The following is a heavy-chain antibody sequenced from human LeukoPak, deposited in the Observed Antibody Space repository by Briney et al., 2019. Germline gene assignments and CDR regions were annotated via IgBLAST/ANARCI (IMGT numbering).Heavy chain of an antibody. D-gene: IGHD3-9*01. Sequence: SETLSLTCAVYGGSFSGYYWSWIGQPPGKGLEWIGEINHSGSTNYNPSLKSRVTISVDTSKNQFSLKLSSVTAADTAVYYCARVHPKYYDILTGYHTTEGATGHFDYWGQGTLVTVSS. J-gene: IGHJ4*02. V-gene: IGHV4-34*01. CDR2: INHSGST. CDR1: GGSFSGYY. CDR3: ARVHPKYYDILTGYHTTEGATGHFDY.